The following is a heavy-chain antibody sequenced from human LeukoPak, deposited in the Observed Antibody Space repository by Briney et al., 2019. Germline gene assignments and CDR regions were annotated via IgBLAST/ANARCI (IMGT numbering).Heavy chain of an antibody. Sequence: GGSLRLSCAASGFTFSSYWMHWVRQAPGKGLVWVSRINSDGSSTSYADSVKGRFTISRDNAKNTLYLQMNSLRAEDTAVYYCASHHYYDSSGYYPGGDYWGQGTLVTVSS. CDR2: INSDGSST. J-gene: IGHJ4*02. CDR1: GFTFSSYW. V-gene: IGHV3-74*01. CDR3: ASHHYYDSSGYYPGGDY. D-gene: IGHD3-22*01.